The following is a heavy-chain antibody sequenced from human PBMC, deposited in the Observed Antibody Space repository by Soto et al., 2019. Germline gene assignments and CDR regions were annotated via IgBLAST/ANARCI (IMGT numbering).Heavy chain of an antibody. J-gene: IGHJ5*02. CDR3: ARDPGTMVKGGFDP. V-gene: IGHV4-34*01. D-gene: IGHD4-17*01. Sequence: PSETLSLTCAVYGGSFSGYYWSWIRQPPGKGLEWIGEINHSGSTNYNPSLKSRVTISVDTSKNQFSLKLSSVTAADTAVYYCARDPGTMVKGGFDPWGQGTLVTVSS. CDR1: GGSFSGYY. CDR2: INHSGST.